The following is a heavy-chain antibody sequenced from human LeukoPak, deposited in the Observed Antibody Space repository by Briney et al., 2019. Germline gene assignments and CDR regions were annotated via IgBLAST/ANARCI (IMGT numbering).Heavy chain of an antibody. D-gene: IGHD5-12*01. CDR3: ARLSPGDTNTIRGLDP. V-gene: IGHV5-51*01. Sequence: PGESLKISCKGSGYRFTSYWIGWVRQLPGKGLEWMGIIYPGDSDTRYSPSFQGQVTISADKSISTSYLQWSGLKASDSAMYYCARLSPGDTNTIRGLDPWGQGTLVTVSS. CDR1: GYRFTSYW. CDR2: IYPGDSDT. J-gene: IGHJ5*02.